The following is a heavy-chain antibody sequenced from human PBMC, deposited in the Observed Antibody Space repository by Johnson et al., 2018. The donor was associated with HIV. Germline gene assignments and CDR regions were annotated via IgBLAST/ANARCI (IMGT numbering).Heavy chain of an antibody. CDR3: AGDTTSGLDGSSWDGAFDI. J-gene: IGHJ3*02. CDR2: ISWNSGSI. Sequence: VQLVESGGGVVQPGRSLRLSCAASGFTFSSYAMHWVRQAPGKGLEWVSGISWNSGSIGYADSVKGRFTISRDNAKNSLYLQMNSLRAEDTALYYCAGDTTSGLDGSSWDGAFDIWGQGTMVTVSS. D-gene: IGHD6-13*01. CDR1: GFTFSSYA. V-gene: IGHV3-9*01.